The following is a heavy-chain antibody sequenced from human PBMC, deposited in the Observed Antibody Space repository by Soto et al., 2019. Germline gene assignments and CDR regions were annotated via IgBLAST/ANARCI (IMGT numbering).Heavy chain of an antibody. V-gene: IGHV3-21*01. CDR1: GFTFSSYS. J-gene: IGHJ4*02. D-gene: IGHD6-13*01. CDR2: ISSSSSYI. CDR3: ARERRHSSSWYPDY. Sequence: EVQLVESGGGLVKPGGSLRLSCAASGFTFSSYSMNWVRQAPGKGLEWVSSISSSSSYIYYADSVKGRFTISRDNAKNSLYLQMNSLIAEDTAVYYCARERRHSSSWYPDYWGQGTLVTVSS.